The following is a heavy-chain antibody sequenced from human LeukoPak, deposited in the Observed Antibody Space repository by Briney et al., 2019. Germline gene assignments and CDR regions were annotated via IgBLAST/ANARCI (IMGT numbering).Heavy chain of an antibody. CDR1: GFTFSSYE. CDR2: ISSSGSTI. J-gene: IGHJ4*02. Sequence: SGRSLRLSCAASGFTFSSYEMNWVRQAPGKGLEWVSYISSSGSTIYYADSVKGGFTISRDNAKNSLYLQMNSLIAEDTAVYYCARAVEHYGSGSYDFDYWGQGTLVTVSS. D-gene: IGHD3-10*01. V-gene: IGHV3-48*03. CDR3: ARAVEHYGSGSYDFDY.